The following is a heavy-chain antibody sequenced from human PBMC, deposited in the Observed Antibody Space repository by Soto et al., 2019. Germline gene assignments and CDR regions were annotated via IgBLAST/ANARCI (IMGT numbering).Heavy chain of an antibody. CDR2: IYRGGSI. CDR3: ARGVGCLGENAGENQ. D-gene: IGHD3-3*01. J-gene: IGHJ4*02. Sequence: VKLEQSGGGLVQPGGSLRLSCAASGFTVNSNFMSWVRQAPGKGLEWVSVIYRGGSIYYADSVKGGFTISRDNSKNMLYLQMDSLRAEDTAIYYCARGVGCLGENAGENQWGQGTLVTVSS. V-gene: IGHV3-66*01. CDR1: GFTVNSNF.